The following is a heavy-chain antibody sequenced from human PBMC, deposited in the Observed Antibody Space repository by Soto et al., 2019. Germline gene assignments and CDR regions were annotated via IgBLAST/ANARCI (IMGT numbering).Heavy chain of an antibody. D-gene: IGHD3-22*01. CDR2: IYYSGST. Sequence: SETLSLTCTVSGGSISSGGYYWSWIRQHPGKGLEWIGYIYYSGSTYYNPSLKSRVTISVDTSKNQFSLKLSSVTAADTAVYYCARDYGPKEYYYDSSGYYPGRFDYWGQGTLVTVSS. CDR1: GGSISSGGYY. J-gene: IGHJ4*02. CDR3: ARDYGPKEYYYDSSGYYPGRFDY. V-gene: IGHV4-31*02.